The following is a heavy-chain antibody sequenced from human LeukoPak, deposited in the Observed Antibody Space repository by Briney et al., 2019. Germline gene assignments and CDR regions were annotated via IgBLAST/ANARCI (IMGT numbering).Heavy chain of an antibody. CDR2: IFHSGIT. Sequence: SETLSLTCAVSGDSISSNNWWSWVRQPPGKGLEWIGEIFHSGITNHNPSLKSRVTISVDKSKNQFSLRLNSVTAADTAMYYCARGIAAAGLYYFDYWGQGTLVTVSS. D-gene: IGHD6-13*01. J-gene: IGHJ4*02. V-gene: IGHV4-4*02. CDR3: ARGIAAAGLYYFDY. CDR1: GDSISSNNW.